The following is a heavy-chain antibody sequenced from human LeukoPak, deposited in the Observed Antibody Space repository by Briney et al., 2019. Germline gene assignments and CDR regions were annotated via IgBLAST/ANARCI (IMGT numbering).Heavy chain of an antibody. Sequence: ASVKVSCKASGYTFTSYYMHWLRLAPGHGLEWMGIIRPTTGSTAYAQAFQGRVTMTRDTSTGTVYMELSSLKSEDTAVYYCARERDSSFYFDPWGQGTLVTVSS. CDR2: IRPTTGST. CDR1: GYTFTSYY. J-gene: IGHJ5*02. V-gene: IGHV1-46*01. CDR3: ARERDSSFYFDP. D-gene: IGHD2/OR15-2a*01.